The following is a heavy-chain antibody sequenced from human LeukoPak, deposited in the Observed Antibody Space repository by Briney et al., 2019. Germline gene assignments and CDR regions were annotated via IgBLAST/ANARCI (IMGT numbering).Heavy chain of an antibody. J-gene: IGHJ4*02. CDR3: ARDIAIAVAGDFDY. CDR1: GYTFTSYG. Sequence: ASVKVSCKASGYTFTSYGISWVRQAPGQGLEWMGWISAYNGNTNYAQELQGRVTMTTDTSTSTAYMELRSLRSDDTAVYYCARDIAIAVAGDFDYWGQGTLVTVSS. D-gene: IGHD6-19*01. V-gene: IGHV1-18*01. CDR2: ISAYNGNT.